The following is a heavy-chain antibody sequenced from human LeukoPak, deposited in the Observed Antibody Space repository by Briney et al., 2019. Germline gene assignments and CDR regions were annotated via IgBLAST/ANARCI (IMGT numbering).Heavy chain of an antibody. CDR3: ARDIQLST. CDR2: ISYTGANT. V-gene: IGHV3-23*01. J-gene: IGHJ3*01. CDR1: GFTFSGSA. D-gene: IGHD5-24*01. Sequence: PGGSLLLSCAASGFTFSGSAMSWGRQAPGEGVEWVSLISYTGANTYYTDSVRGRFTISRDNSKDTLFLQMNSLRAEDTAIYYCARDIQLSTWGLGTMVTVSS.